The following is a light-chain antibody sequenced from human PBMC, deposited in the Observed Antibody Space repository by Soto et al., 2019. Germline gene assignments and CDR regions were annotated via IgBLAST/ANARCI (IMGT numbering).Light chain of an antibody. J-gene: IGKJ2*01. CDR2: DAS. Sequence: EIVLTQSPATLSLSPGERATLSCRASQSVRSYLAWYQQKPGQAPRLLIYDASSRATGIPARFSGSGSGTDFPITISSLEPEDFAVYYCQQRSNWPPGYTFGQGTKLEIK. CDR3: QQRSNWPPGYT. V-gene: IGKV3-11*01. CDR1: QSVRSY.